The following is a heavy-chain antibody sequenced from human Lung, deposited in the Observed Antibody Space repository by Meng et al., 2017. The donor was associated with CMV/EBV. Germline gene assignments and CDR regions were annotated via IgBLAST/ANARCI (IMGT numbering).Heavy chain of an antibody. CDR1: GFSFSSYA. J-gene: IGHJ6*02. CDR3: AKNYYDFLSGYYPPTNAMDA. Sequence: GEXXKISCAASGFSFSSYAMTWVRQAPGTGLEWVSSISGVDGSTYYTDSGKGRFTISRDNSKNTMYLQINSLRAEDTAVYYCAKNYYDFLSGYYPPTNAMDARXQGTXVTVSS. CDR2: ISGVDGST. D-gene: IGHD3-3*01. V-gene: IGHV3-23*01.